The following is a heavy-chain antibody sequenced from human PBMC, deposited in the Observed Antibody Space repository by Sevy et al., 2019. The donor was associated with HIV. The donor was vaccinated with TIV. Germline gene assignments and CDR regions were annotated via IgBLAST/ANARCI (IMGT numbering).Heavy chain of an antibody. CDR1: GFTFSNYA. D-gene: IGHD3-22*01. CDR2: ISYDGSNK. Sequence: GGSLRLSCATSGFTFSNYAMHWVRQAPGKGLELVAIISYDGSNKYSADSVKGRFTISRDNSKNTLYLHMNTLRPEDTAVYYCASGCYYYDSSGYLNYWGQGTLVTVSS. V-gene: IGHV3-30-3*01. CDR3: ASGCYYYDSSGYLNY. J-gene: IGHJ4*02.